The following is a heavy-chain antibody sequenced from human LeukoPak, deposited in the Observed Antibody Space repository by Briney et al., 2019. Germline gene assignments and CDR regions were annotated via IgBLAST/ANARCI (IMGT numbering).Heavy chain of an antibody. Sequence: GGSLRLSCAASGFTFSSYWMHWVRQAPGKGLEWVSVIYSGGSTYYADSVKGRFTISRDNSKNTLYLQMNSLRAEDTAVYYCASEDYGLFDYWGQGTLVTVSS. CDR2: IYSGGST. V-gene: IGHV3-53*01. CDR3: ASEDYGLFDY. J-gene: IGHJ4*02. D-gene: IGHD3-16*01. CDR1: GFTFSSYW.